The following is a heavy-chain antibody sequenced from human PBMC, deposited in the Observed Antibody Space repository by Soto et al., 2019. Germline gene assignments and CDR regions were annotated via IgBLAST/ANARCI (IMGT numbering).Heavy chain of an antibody. CDR1: GYTFTSYG. V-gene: IGHV1-18*04. CDR3: EREGYGRVFDY. D-gene: IGHD5-18*01. Sequence: ASVKVSCKASGYTFTSYGISWVRQAPGQGLVWMGWISAYNGNTNYAQKLQGRVTMTKDTSTSTAYMEHRSLRSDDTAVYYCEREGYGRVFDYWGQGTLATVSS. CDR2: ISAYNGNT. J-gene: IGHJ4*02.